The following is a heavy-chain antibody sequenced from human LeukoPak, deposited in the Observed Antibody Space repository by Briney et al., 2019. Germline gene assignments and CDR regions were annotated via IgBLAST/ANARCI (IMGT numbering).Heavy chain of an antibody. CDR2: ISSNGGST. CDR1: GFTFSSYA. CDR3: AKTYGSGILPADY. J-gene: IGHJ4*02. V-gene: IGHV3-23*01. Sequence: GGSLRLSCAASGFTFSSYAMSWVRQAPGKGLEWVSSISSNGGSTYYADSVKGRFTISRDYSKNTLYLQMNSLRAEDTAVYYCAKTYGSGILPADYWGQETLLTVSS. D-gene: IGHD3-10*01.